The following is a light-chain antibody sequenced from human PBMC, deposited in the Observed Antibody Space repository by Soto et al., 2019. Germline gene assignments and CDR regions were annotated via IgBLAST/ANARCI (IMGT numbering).Light chain of an antibody. Sequence: ARVGITCRARRDISNYLAWYQQKPGQVPRLLISGASTLHSGVPSRFSGSGSGTDFTLTITSLQPEDIATYFCQKYDTAPLTFGGGTTVDIK. V-gene: IGKV1-27*01. CDR1: RDISNY. J-gene: IGKJ4*01. CDR3: QKYDTAPLT. CDR2: GAS.